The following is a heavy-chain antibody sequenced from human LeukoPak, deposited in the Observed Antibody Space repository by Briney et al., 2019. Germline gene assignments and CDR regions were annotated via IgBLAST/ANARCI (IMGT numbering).Heavy chain of an antibody. CDR1: GFTFSSYG. CDR2: ISYEGSNK. J-gene: IGHJ4*02. CDR3: AKDRIAVAGIFDY. V-gene: IGHV3-30*18. D-gene: IGHD6-19*01. Sequence: GRSLRLSCAASGFTFSSYGMHWDRQAPGKGLEWVAVISYEGSNKYYADSVKGRFTISRDNSKNTLYLQMNSLRAEDTAVYYCAKDRIAVAGIFDYWGQGTLVTVSS.